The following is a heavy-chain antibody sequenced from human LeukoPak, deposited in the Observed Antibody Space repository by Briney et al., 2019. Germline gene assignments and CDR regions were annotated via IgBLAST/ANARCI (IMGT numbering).Heavy chain of an antibody. CDR1: GGSISTRNW. CDR3: ASLGYCRDADCHRPR. D-gene: IGHD2-15*01. J-gene: IGHJ4*02. CDR2: IYHTGTT. V-gene: IGHV4-4*02. Sequence: SETLSLTRAVSGGSISTRNWWTWVRQPPGKGLEWIGEIYHTGTTNYNPSLKSRVTISLDKSNNQFSLRLSSVTAADTAIYYCASLGYCRDADCHRPRWGQGALVTVSS.